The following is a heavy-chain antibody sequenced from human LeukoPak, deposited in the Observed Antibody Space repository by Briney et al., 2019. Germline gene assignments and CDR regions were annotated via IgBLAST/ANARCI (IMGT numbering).Heavy chain of an antibody. D-gene: IGHD5-12*01. V-gene: IGHV3-23*01. CDR2: ISGSGGST. CDR3: AKDPGAVATIFFDY. Sequence: HAGGSLRLSCAASGFTFSNYWMTWVRQAPGKGLEWVSAISGSGGSTYYADSVKGRFTISRDNSKNTLYLQMNSLRAEDTAVYYCAKDPGAVATIFFDYWGQGTLVTVSS. J-gene: IGHJ4*02. CDR1: GFTFSNYW.